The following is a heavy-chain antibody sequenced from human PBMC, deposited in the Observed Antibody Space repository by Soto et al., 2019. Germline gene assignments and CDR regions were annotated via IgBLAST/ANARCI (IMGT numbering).Heavy chain of an antibody. Sequence: QVQLVQSGAEVKKPGASVKVSCKASGYTFTGYYMHWVRQAPGQGLEWMGWIHPNSGGTNYAQKLQGWVTMTRDTSNSTAYMELIRLRSDDTAVYYCARDPRSYSSSWYGESYGMDFWGQGTTVTVSS. D-gene: IGHD6-13*01. CDR3: ARDPRSYSSSWYGESYGMDF. V-gene: IGHV1-2*04. CDR2: IHPNSGGT. CDR1: GYTFTGYY. J-gene: IGHJ6*02.